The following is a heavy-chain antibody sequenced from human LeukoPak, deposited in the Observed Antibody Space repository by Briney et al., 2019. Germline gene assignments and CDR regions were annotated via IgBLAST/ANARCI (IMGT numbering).Heavy chain of an antibody. V-gene: IGHV3-74*01. CDR3: ARVITTSED. CDR2: INSDGSNT. CDR1: GFTFSSYG. Sequence: EGSLRLSCAASGFTFSSYGMHWVRQAPGKGLVWVSRINSDGSNTSYADSVKGRFMISRDNAKNTLYLQMNSLRAEDTAVYYCARVITTSEDWGQGTLVTVSS. D-gene: IGHD1-14*01. J-gene: IGHJ4*02.